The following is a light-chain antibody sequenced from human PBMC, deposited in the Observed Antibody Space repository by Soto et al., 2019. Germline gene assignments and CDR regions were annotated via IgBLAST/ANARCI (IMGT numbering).Light chain of an antibody. CDR1: SSDVGRYNY. CDR3: SSYTSGSTYV. V-gene: IGLV2-14*01. J-gene: IGLJ1*01. CDR2: EVT. Sequence: QSVLTQPASVSGSPGQSITISCTGTSSDVGRYNYVSWYQQYPGRAPKLIIYEVTNRPSGVSDRFSGSKSGNTASLTISGLQAEDEADYYCSSYTSGSTYVFGTGTKVTVL.